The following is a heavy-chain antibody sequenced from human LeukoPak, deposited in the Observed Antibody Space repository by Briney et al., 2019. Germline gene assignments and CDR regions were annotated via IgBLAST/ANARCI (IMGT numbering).Heavy chain of an antibody. D-gene: IGHD6-19*01. J-gene: IGHJ6*02. CDR1: GYTFTGYY. V-gene: IGHV1-69*13. Sequence: GASVKVSCKASGYTFTGYYMHWVRQAPGQGLEWMGGIIPIFGTANYAQKFQGRVTITADESTSTAYMELSSLRSEDTAVYYCAREAGGYSSGWPGTYYYYYYGMDVWGQGTTVTVSS. CDR3: AREAGGYSSGWPGTYYYYYYGMDV. CDR2: IIPIFGTA.